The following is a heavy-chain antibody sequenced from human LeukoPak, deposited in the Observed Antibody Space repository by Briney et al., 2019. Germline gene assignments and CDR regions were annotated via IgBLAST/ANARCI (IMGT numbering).Heavy chain of an antibody. Sequence: ASVKVSCKASGYTFTNFGISWVRQAPGQGLEWMGWISTHNDNTNYAQKFQGRVTMTADTSTSTAYMELSSLRSEDTAVYYCASLVSRIVVRGVIMGDDAFDIWGQGTMVTVSS. D-gene: IGHD3-10*01. CDR2: ISTHNDNT. J-gene: IGHJ3*02. V-gene: IGHV1-18*01. CDR3: ASLVSRIVVRGVIMGDDAFDI. CDR1: GYTFTNFG.